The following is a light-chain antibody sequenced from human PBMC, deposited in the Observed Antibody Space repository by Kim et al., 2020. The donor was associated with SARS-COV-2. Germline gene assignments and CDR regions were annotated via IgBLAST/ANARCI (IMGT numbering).Light chain of an antibody. CDR1: QGISSY. J-gene: IGKJ4*01. Sequence: AIRMTQSPSSFSASTGDRVTITCRASQGISSYLAWYQQRPGKAPKLLIYAASTLQSGVPSRFSGSGSGTDFTLTISCLQSEDFATYYCQQYYSYPPPTFGGGTKVDIK. CDR2: AAS. CDR3: QQYYSYPPPT. V-gene: IGKV1-8*01.